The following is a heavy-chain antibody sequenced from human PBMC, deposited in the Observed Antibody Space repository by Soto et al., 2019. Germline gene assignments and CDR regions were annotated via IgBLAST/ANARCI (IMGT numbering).Heavy chain of an antibody. D-gene: IGHD6-19*01. J-gene: IGHJ5*02. CDR2: ISDYNGNT. Sequence: AALKVCCKASGYTVTSYGISWVRRAPGQGLELMGWISDYNGNTNYAQKLQGRVTMTTDTSTSTAYMELRSLRSDDTAVYYCARDRISGWPDDGGLDPWRQGTLVNV. V-gene: IGHV1-18*01. CDR3: ARDRISGWPDDGGLDP. CDR1: GYTVTSYG.